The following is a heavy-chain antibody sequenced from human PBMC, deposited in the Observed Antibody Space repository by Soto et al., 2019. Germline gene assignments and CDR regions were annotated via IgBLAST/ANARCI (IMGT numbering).Heavy chain of an antibody. CDR2: IYHSGST. J-gene: IGHJ4*02. Sequence: QLQLPESGSGLVKPSQTLSLTCAVSGGSISSGGYSWSWIRQPPGKGLEWIGYIYHSGSTYYNPSLKSRVTISVDRSKNQFSLKLSSVTAADTAVYYCARSSSSFYYFDYWCQGTLVTVSS. CDR1: GGSISSGGYS. V-gene: IGHV4-30-2*01. CDR3: ARSSSSFYYFDY. D-gene: IGHD6-6*01.